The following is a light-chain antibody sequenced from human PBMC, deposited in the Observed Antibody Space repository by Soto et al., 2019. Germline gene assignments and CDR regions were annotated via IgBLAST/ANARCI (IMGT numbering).Light chain of an antibody. CDR2: EAT. V-gene: IGLV2-14*01. CDR1: SSDIGASNF. CDR3: ISYKTDDTFV. Sequence: QSALTQPPSVSGSPGQSITVSCTGTSSDIGASNFVSWYQPLPGRAPKVIIFEATNRPSGVSDLFSDSKAGTTASLTISGLQADDEGEYFCISYKTDDTFVFGTGTKVTVL. J-gene: IGLJ1*01.